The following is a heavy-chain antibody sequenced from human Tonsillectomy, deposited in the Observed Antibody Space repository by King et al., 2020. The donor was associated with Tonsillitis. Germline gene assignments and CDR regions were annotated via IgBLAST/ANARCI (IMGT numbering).Heavy chain of an antibody. CDR1: GFTFSSYS. D-gene: IGHD2-2*01. J-gene: IGHJ3*02. Sequence: VQLVESGGGLVKPGGSLRLSCAASGFTFSSYSMNWVRQAPGKGLEWVSSISSSSSYIYYADSVKGRFTISRDNAKNSLYLQMNSLRAEDTAVYYCARDKKIEYQQLGAFDIWGQGTMVTVSS. CDR2: ISSSSSYI. V-gene: IGHV3-21*01. CDR3: ARDKKIEYQQLGAFDI.